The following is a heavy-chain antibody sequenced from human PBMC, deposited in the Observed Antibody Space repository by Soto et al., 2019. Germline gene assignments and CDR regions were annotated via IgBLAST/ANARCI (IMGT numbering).Heavy chain of an antibody. CDR1: GGTVSSYA. CDR2: IIPIFGTA. D-gene: IGHD2-15*01. V-gene: IGHV1-69*01. CDR3: ARDQVPWLLQPHYHYCGMDV. Sequence: QVQLVQSGAEVKKPGSSVKVSCKASGGTVSSYAISWVRHAPGQGLEWMGGIIPIFGTANYAQKFQGRVTNTADQSPSKADMELSSLRSEDTAVYYCARDQVPWLLQPHYHYCGMDVWGQGTTVTVSS. J-gene: IGHJ6*02.